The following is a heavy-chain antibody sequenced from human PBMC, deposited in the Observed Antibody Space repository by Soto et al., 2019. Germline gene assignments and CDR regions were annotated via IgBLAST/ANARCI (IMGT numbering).Heavy chain of an antibody. D-gene: IGHD4-17*01. Sequence: VTLKESGPVLVKPTETLTLTCTVSGFSLSNPKMGVSWVRQPPGKALEWLAYIFSNDEKSYATSMKSRLSISTDTSKSLVVLTMTNMDPVDTATYYCARSNSDPGASYWFDTWGQGTQVTVSS. CDR2: IFSNDEK. V-gene: IGHV2-26*01. CDR3: ARSNSDPGASYWFDT. CDR1: GFSLSNPKMG. J-gene: IGHJ5*02.